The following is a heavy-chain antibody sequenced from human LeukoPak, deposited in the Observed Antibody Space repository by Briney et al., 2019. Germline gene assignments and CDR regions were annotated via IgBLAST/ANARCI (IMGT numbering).Heavy chain of an antibody. CDR3: AKFNTNPGHALDI. CDR2: IKQDGSVI. Sequence: PGGSPRLSCAASGFTISSFWMTWVRQAPGKGLEWLANIKQDGSVIYYADSVKGRFTISRDNAENSLYLQMNSLRAEDTAIYYCAKFNTNPGHALDIWGQGTMVTVSS. CDR1: GFTISSFW. V-gene: IGHV3-7*01. J-gene: IGHJ3*02. D-gene: IGHD2-2*01.